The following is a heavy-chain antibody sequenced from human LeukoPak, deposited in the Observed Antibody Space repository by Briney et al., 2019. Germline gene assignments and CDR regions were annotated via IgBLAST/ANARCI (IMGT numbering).Heavy chain of an antibody. J-gene: IGHJ5*02. CDR1: GGTFSSYA. Sequence: ASVKVSCKASGGTFSSYAISWVRQAPGQGLEWMGGIIPIFGTANYAQKFQGRVTITADESTSTAYMELSSLRSEDTAVYYCARPKKDYGDLYFDPWGQGTLVTVSS. CDR3: ARPKKDYGDLYFDP. V-gene: IGHV1-69*13. CDR2: IIPIFGTA. D-gene: IGHD4-17*01.